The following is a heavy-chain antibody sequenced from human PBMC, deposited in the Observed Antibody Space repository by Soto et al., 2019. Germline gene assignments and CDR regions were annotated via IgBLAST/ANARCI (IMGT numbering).Heavy chain of an antibody. CDR3: ARDERGYSYGP. D-gene: IGHD5-18*01. CDR1: RYTFTSSG. Sequence: ASVKVSCKASRYTFTSSGISWVRQAPGQGLEWMGWISADNGNTNYAQKLQGRVTMTTDTYTSTAYMELRSLRSDDTAVYYCARDERGYSYGPWGQGSLVTVSS. J-gene: IGHJ5*02. CDR2: ISADNGNT. V-gene: IGHV1-18*04.